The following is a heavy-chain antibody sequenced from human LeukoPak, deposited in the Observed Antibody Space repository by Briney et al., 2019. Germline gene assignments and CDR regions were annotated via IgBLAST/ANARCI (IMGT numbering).Heavy chain of an antibody. CDR1: GYTFTGYY. CDR3: ASFHMGITIFGVVSSRENAFDI. D-gene: IGHD3-3*01. CDR2: INPNSGGT. Sequence: ASVKVSCKASGYTFTGYYMHWVRQAPGQGLEWMGWINPNSGGTNYAQKFQGRVTMTRDTSISTAYMELSRLRSDDTAVYYCASFHMGITIFGVVSSRENAFDIWGQGTMVTVSS. V-gene: IGHV1-2*02. J-gene: IGHJ3*02.